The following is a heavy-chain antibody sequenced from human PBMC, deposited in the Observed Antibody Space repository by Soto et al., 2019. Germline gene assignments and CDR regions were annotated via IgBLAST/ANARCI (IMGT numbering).Heavy chain of an antibody. D-gene: IGHD3-10*01. CDR3: PRLSYLHY. CDR1: GFTFSSYA. J-gene: IGHJ1*01. V-gene: IGHV3-30-3*01. Sequence: GGPRRLSCAASGFTFSSYAMHGVRQAPGKGLEGVAVISYDGSNKYYADSVKGRFTISRDNSQSTLYLQMNSLRADDTALYYCPRLSYLHYWAQGTPLPVSS. CDR2: ISYDGSNK.